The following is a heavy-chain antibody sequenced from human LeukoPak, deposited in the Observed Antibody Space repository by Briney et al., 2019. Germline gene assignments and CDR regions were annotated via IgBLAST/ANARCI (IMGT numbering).Heavy chain of an antibody. CDR1: GFTFSSYS. Sequence: PGGSLRLSCAASGFTFSSYSMNWVRQAPGKGLEWVSSISSGSSYIYYADSVKGRFTISRDNAKNSLYLQMNSLRAEDTAVYYCARDRADILTGYYTPTYYYGMDVWGKGTTVTVSS. J-gene: IGHJ6*04. D-gene: IGHD3-9*01. V-gene: IGHV3-21*01. CDR3: ARDRADILTGYYTPTYYYGMDV. CDR2: ISSGSSYI.